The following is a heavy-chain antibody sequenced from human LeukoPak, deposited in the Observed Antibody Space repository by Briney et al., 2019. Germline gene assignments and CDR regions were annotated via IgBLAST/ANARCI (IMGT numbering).Heavy chain of an antibody. CDR1: GFTVSSNY. Sequence: GGSLRLSCAASGFTVSSNYVSWVRQAPGKGLEWVSVIYSGGSTYYADSVKGRFIISRDNSKNTLYLQMNSPRAEDTAVYYCARGGRPYCTNGVCYSSVPWCFDYWGQGTLVTASS. CDR3: ARGGRPYCTNGVCYSSVPWCFDY. CDR2: IYSGGST. J-gene: IGHJ4*02. V-gene: IGHV3-53*01. D-gene: IGHD2-8*01.